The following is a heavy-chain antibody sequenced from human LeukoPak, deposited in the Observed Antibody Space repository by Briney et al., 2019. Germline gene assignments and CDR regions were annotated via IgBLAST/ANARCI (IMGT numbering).Heavy chain of an antibody. Sequence: GGSLRLSCAASGFTFSNAWRSWGRQGPGKGLEWGGRIKSKTDGGTTDYAAPVKGRFTISRDDSKNTLYLQMDSLKTEGTSVYYCTTDYAAAGVDYWGQGTLVTVSS. V-gene: IGHV3-15*01. CDR3: TTDYAAAGVDY. J-gene: IGHJ4*02. CDR2: IKSKTDGGTT. D-gene: IGHD6-13*01. CDR1: GFTFSNAW.